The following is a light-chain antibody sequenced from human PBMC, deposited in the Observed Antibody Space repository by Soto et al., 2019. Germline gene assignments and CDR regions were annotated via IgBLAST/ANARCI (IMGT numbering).Light chain of an antibody. CDR3: QSYDSSLSGWV. CDR2: GNS. Sequence: QSVLTQPPSVSGAPGQRVTISCTGSSANIGAGYDVHWYQQLPGTAPKLLISGNSNRPSGVPDRFSGSKSGTSASLAITGLQAADEDDYYCQSYDSSLSGWVFGGGTKVTVL. V-gene: IGLV1-40*01. J-gene: IGLJ3*02. CDR1: SANIGAGYD.